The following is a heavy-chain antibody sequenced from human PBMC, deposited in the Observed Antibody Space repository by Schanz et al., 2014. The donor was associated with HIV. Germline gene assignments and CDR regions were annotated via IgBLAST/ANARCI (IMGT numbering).Heavy chain of an antibody. CDR3: AKASESIFGVEGLNF. V-gene: IGHV3-21*01. J-gene: IGHJ4*02. Sequence: EVQLVESGGGLVKPGGSLRLSCAASGFTLSSYTMTWVRQAPGKGLEWVSSISTSGYIYYADSVKGRFSISRDSAKNALYLQMNSLRGDDTAVYYCAKASESIFGVEGLNFWGQGTLVIVSS. CDR1: GFTLSSYT. CDR2: ISTSGYI. D-gene: IGHD3-3*01.